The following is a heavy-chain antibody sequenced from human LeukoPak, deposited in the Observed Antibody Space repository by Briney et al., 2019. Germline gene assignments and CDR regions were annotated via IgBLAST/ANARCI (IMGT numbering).Heavy chain of an antibody. Sequence: GGSLRLSCAASGFTFSSYWVSWGRQGPGKGLEWGANIKQDGSEKYYVDSVKGRFTISRDNAKNSLYLQMNSLRAEDTAVYYCARFYYDSSGYLHLDYYYYMDVWGKGTTVTISS. CDR1: GFTFSSYW. D-gene: IGHD3-22*01. J-gene: IGHJ6*03. CDR2: IKQDGSEK. V-gene: IGHV3-7*01. CDR3: ARFYYDSSGYLHLDYYYYMDV.